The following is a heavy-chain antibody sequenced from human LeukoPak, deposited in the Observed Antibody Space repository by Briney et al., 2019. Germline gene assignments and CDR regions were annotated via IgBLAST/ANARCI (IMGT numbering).Heavy chain of an antibody. D-gene: IGHD6-25*01. V-gene: IGHV1-2*02. J-gene: IGHJ4*02. CDR3: LRDDRGYDY. CDR1: GYTFTGYY. Sequence: ASVKVSCKASGYTFTGYYMHWGRQAPGEGLGRMGLINPNSGDTNYAQKLQGRLTITRDTSISNASTVPSRLIYDDTTADDCLRDDRGYDYWGQGTLVIVSS. CDR2: INPNSGDT.